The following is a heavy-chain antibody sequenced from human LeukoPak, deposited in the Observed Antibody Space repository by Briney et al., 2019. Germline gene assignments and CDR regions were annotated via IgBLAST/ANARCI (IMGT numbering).Heavy chain of an antibody. J-gene: IGHJ4*02. Sequence: PSETLSLTCTVSGGSVSSDNFYWSWIRQPPGTGLEWIGYFHYSGSTNYNPSLKSRVTISVDTSKNQFSLKLTSVTAADTAVYHCARGPSSGWNDYWGQGTLVTVSS. CDR3: ARGPSSGWNDY. CDR1: GGSVSSDNFY. CDR2: FHYSGST. D-gene: IGHD6-19*01. V-gene: IGHV4-61*01.